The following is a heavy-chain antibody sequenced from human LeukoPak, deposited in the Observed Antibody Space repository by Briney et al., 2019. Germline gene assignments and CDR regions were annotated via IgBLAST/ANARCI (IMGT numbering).Heavy chain of an antibody. CDR2: IYYRGST. Sequence: PSETLSLTCTVSGGSISSYCWSWIRQPPGKGLEWIGYIYYRGSTNYNPSLKSRVTILVDTSKNQLSLKLSSVTAADTAVYYCARDSSGWPLDAFDIWGQGTMVTVSS. J-gene: IGHJ3*02. V-gene: IGHV4-59*01. CDR3: ARDSSGWPLDAFDI. D-gene: IGHD6-19*01. CDR1: GGSISSYC.